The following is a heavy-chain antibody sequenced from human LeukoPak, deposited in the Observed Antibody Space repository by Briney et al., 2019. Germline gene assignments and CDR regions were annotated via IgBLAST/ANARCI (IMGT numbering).Heavy chain of an antibody. Sequence: GGSLRLSCAASGFTFSSYAMHWVRRAPGKGLEWVALISYDGNTKFYGDCIKGRFTISRDNSKNTLYLQMNSLRTGDTAVYYCAKTASFDYFDFWGQGTLVTVSS. CDR2: ISYDGNTK. J-gene: IGHJ4*02. D-gene: IGHD3-10*01. CDR1: GFTFSSYA. CDR3: AKTASFDYFDF. V-gene: IGHV3-30*18.